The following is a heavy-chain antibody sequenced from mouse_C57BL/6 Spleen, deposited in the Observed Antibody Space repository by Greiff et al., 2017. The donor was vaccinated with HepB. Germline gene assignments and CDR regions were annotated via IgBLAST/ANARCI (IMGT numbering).Heavy chain of an antibody. CDR2: INYDGSST. D-gene: IGHD3-2*02. J-gene: IGHJ2*01. CDR3: ARGQGVSGYPFDY. Sequence: EVMLVESEGGLVQPGSSMKLSCTASGFTFSDYYMAWVRQVPEKGLEWVANINYDGSSTYYLDSLKSRFIISRDNAKNILYLQMSSLKSEDTATYYCARGQGVSGYPFDYWGQGTTLTVSS. V-gene: IGHV5-16*01. CDR1: GFTFSDYY.